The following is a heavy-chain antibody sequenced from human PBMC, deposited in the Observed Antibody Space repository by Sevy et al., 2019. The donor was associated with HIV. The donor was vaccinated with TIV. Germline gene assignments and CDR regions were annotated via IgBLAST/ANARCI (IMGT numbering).Heavy chain of an antibody. CDR1: GFTFSDYY. Sequence: GVSLRLSCAASGFTFSDYYMNWVRQAPGKGLEWVSSISGRSSYIHYADSVRGRFTISGDNAKNSLYLQMNSLRVDDTAVYFCARDGGCSSTSCLLYFDSWGQGALVTVSS. J-gene: IGHJ4*02. CDR2: ISGRSSYI. V-gene: IGHV3-21*01. D-gene: IGHD2-2*01. CDR3: ARDGGCSSTSCLLYFDS.